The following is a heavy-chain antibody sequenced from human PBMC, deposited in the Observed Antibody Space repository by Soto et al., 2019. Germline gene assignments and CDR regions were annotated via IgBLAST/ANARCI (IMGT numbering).Heavy chain of an antibody. CDR1: GGTFSSYA. Sequence: QVQLVQSGAEVKKPGSSVKVSCKASGGTFSSYAISWVRQAPGQGLEWMGGIIPIFGTANYAQKFQGRVTVTAGETTSTAYVELSILRPEDTAVDYCASGAWMATSDYWGRGTLVTVSS. D-gene: IGHD5-12*01. CDR3: ASGAWMATSDY. CDR2: IIPIFGTA. J-gene: IGHJ4*02. V-gene: IGHV1-69*12.